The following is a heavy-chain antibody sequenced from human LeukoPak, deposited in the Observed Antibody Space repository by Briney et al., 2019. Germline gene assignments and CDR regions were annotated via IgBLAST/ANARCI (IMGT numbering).Heavy chain of an antibody. D-gene: IGHD5-24*01. CDR2: TREDGSEK. V-gene: IGHV3-7*01. Sequence: GGSLRLSCTASGFTFSTYWMSWVRQAPGKGLEWVANTREDGSEKYYVDSVKGRFTISRDNAKNSLYLQMNSLRAEDTAVYYCAREINHGFFDYWGQGTLVTVSS. CDR1: GFTFSTYW. J-gene: IGHJ4*02. CDR3: AREINHGFFDY.